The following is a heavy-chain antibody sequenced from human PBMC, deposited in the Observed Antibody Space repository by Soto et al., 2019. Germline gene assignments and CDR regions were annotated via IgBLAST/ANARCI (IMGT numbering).Heavy chain of an antibody. Sequence: GGSLRLSCAASGFTFSSYGMHWVRQAPGKGLEWVAVISYDGSNKYYADSVKGRFTISRDNSKNTLYLQMNSLGAEDTAVYYCANSLWFGELADYYYYGMDVWGQGTTVTVSS. CDR1: GFTFSSYG. CDR2: ISYDGSNK. V-gene: IGHV3-30*18. D-gene: IGHD3-10*01. CDR3: ANSLWFGELADYYYYGMDV. J-gene: IGHJ6*02.